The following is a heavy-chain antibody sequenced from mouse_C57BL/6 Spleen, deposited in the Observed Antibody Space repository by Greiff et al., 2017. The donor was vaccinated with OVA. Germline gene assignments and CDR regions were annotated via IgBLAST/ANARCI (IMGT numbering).Heavy chain of an antibody. D-gene: IGHD2-3*01. CDR2: INPSNGGT. CDR3: ARATIYDGYYVIKRDYFDY. CDR1: GYTFTSYW. Sequence: VQLQQSGTELVKPGASVKLSCKASGYTFTSYWMHWVKQRPGQGLEWIGNINPSNGGTNYNEKFKSKATLTVDKSSSTAYMQLSSLTSEDSAVYYCARATIYDGYYVIKRDYFDYWGQGTTLTVSS. V-gene: IGHV1-53*01. J-gene: IGHJ2*01.